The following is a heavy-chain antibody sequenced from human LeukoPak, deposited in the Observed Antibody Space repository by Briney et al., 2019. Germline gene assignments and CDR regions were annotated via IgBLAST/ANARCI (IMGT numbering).Heavy chain of an antibody. CDR3: ARDSKWLRLQSTHFDI. D-gene: IGHD5-12*01. J-gene: IGHJ3*02. CDR2: INPSGGST. V-gene: IGHV1-46*01. Sequence: GASVKVSCKASGYTFTSYYMHWVRQAPGQGLEWMGIINPSGGSTSYAQKFQGRVTMTRDTSISTAYMELSRLRSDDTAVYYCARDSKWLRLQSTHFDIWSQGTMVTVSS. CDR1: GYTFTSYY.